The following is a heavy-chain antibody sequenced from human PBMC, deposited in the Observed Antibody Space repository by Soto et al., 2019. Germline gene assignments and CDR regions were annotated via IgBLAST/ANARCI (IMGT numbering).Heavy chain of an antibody. CDR3: ASTYRPGGDFDY. D-gene: IGHD1-26*01. V-gene: IGHV4-61*05. CDR2: IYYSGST. CDR1: SDPISSSGHF. Sequence: SETLSLTCTVSSDPISSSGHFWVWIRQPPGKGLEWIGYIYYSGSTNYNPSLKSRVTISVDTSKNQFSLKLSSVTAADTAVYYCASTYRPGGDFDYWGQGTLVTVSS. J-gene: IGHJ4*02.